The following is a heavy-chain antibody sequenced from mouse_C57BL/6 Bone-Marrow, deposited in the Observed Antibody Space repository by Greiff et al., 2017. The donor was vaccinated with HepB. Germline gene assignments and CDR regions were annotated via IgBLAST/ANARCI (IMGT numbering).Heavy chain of an antibody. D-gene: IGHD1-1*01. CDR2: SRNKANDYTT. CDR3: ARDAWNYYGSSYYWYFDV. J-gene: IGHJ1*03. V-gene: IGHV7-1*01. CDR1: GFTFSDFY. Sequence: EVKLMESGGGLVQSGRSLRLSCATSGFTFSDFYMEWVRQAPGKGLEWIAASRNKANDYTTEYSASVKGRFIVSRDTSQSILYLQMNALRAEDTAIYYCARDAWNYYGSSYYWYFDVWGTGTTVTVSS.